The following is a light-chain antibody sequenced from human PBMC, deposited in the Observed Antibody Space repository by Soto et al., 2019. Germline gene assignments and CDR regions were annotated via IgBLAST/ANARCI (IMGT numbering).Light chain of an antibody. Sequence: IQMTQSPSSLSASVGDRVTITCQASQDISKNLNWYQQKPGKAPKLLIYDASSLQTGVPSRFSGSGSATHLTLTITSLQPEDIATYYCQQYDNLLPITFGQGTRLEIK. V-gene: IGKV1-33*01. CDR2: DAS. J-gene: IGKJ5*01. CDR3: QQYDNLLPIT. CDR1: QDISKN.